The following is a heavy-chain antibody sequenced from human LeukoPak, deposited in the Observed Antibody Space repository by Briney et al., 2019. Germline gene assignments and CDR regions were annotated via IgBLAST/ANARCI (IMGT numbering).Heavy chain of an antibody. CDR2: IKSKTDGGTT. D-gene: IGHD1-26*01. CDR3: TTELPGSYFPAFDY. CDR1: GFTFSNAW. Sequence: KAGGSLRLSCAASGFTFSNAWMSWVRQAPGKGLEWVGRIKSKTDGGTTDYAAPVKGRFTISRDDSKNTLYLQMNSLKTEDTAVYYCTTELPGSYFPAFDYWGQGTLVTVSS. V-gene: IGHV3-15*01. J-gene: IGHJ4*02.